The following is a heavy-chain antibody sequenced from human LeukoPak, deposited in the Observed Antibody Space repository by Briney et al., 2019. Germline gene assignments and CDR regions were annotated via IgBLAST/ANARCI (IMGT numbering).Heavy chain of an antibody. J-gene: IGHJ4*02. CDR1: GYTFTSYG. Sequence: ASVKVSCKASGYTFTSYGISWVRQAPGQGLEWMGWISAYNGNTNYAQKLQGRVTMTTGTSTSTAYMELRSLRSDDTAVYYCARGTVDFWSGYYFGYFDYWGQGTLVTVSS. D-gene: IGHD3-3*01. CDR2: ISAYNGNT. CDR3: ARGTVDFWSGYYFGYFDY. V-gene: IGHV1-18*01.